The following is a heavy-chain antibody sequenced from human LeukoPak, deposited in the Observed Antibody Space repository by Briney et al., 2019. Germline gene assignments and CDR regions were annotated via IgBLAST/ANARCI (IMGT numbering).Heavy chain of an antibody. CDR1: GFTFDDYG. CDR3: ARGGIVVVTADLDLDY. D-gene: IGHD2-21*02. CDR2: INWNGGST. Sequence: GGSLRLSYAASGFTFDDYGMSWVRQAPGKGLEWVSGINWNGGSTGYADSVKGRFTISRDNAKNSLYLQMNSLRAEDTALYYCARGGIVVVTADLDLDYWGQGTLVTVSS. J-gene: IGHJ4*02. V-gene: IGHV3-20*03.